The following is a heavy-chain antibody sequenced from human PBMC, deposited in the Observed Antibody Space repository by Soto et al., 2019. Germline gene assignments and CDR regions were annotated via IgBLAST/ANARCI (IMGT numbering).Heavy chain of an antibody. CDR3: ARDNSTGWYYFDH. V-gene: IGHV3-30-3*01. CDR2: ISYDGSNE. Sequence: ESGGGVVQPGRSLRLSCAASGFTFSGFAMYWARQAPGQGLEWVAVISYDGSNEYYAESVKGRFTISRDNSKNTLYLQMNSLRAEDTGIYYCARDNSTGWYYFDHWGQGTLVTVSS. J-gene: IGHJ4*02. CDR1: GFTFSGFA. D-gene: IGHD6-19*01.